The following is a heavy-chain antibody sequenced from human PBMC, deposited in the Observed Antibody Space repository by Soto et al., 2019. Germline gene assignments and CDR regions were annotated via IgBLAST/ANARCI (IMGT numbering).Heavy chain of an antibody. V-gene: IGHV3-11*01. CDR2: ISSSGSTI. D-gene: IGHD2-2*01. CDR3: ARECSSTSCYRSDTYYYGMDV. Sequence: QVQLVESGGGLVKPGGSLRLSCAASGFTFSDYYMSWIRQAPGKGLEWVLYISSSGSTIYYADSVKGRFTISRDNAKNSLYLQMNSLRAEDTAVYYCARECSSTSCYRSDTYYYGMDVWGQGTTVTVSS. CDR1: GFTFSDYY. J-gene: IGHJ6*02.